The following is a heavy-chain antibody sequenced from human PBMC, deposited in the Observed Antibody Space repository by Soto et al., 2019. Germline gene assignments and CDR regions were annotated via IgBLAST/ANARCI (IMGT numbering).Heavy chain of an antibody. V-gene: IGHV5-10-1*01. Sequence: GESLKISCKGSGYSFTSYWISWVRQMPGKGLEWMGSIDPSDSCTNYSPSFQGHVTISADKSISTAYLQWSSLKASDTAMYYCARRSSPSYYDSSGYYPPDYWGQGTLVTVSS. CDR3: ARRSSPSYYDSSGYYPPDY. J-gene: IGHJ4*02. CDR1: GYSFTSYW. D-gene: IGHD3-22*01. CDR2: IDPSDSCT.